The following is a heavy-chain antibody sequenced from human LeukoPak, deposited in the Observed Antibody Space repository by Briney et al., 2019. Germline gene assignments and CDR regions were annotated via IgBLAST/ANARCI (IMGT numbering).Heavy chain of an antibody. D-gene: IGHD6-6*01. CDR1: GFTFSSYN. CDR2: ISSSSSYI. Sequence: GSLRLSCAASGFTFSSYNMNWVRQAPGKGLEWVSSISSSSSYIYYADSVKGRFTISRDNAKNSLYLQMNSLRAEDTAVYYCARENIATRPPGPVDYWGQGTLVTVSS. V-gene: IGHV3-21*01. J-gene: IGHJ4*02. CDR3: ARENIATRPPGPVDY.